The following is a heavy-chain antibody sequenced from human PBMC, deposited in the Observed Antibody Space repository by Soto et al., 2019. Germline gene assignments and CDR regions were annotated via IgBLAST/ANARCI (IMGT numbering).Heavy chain of an antibody. V-gene: IGHV4-31*03. D-gene: IGHD6-6*01. J-gene: IGHJ6*02. CDR3: ARVVAARYYYYGMDV. CDR1: GGSISSGGYY. Sequence: KTSETLSLTCTVSGGSISSGGYYWSWIRQHPGKGLEWIGYVYYSGSTYYNPSLKSRVTISVDTSKNQFSLKLSSVTAADTAVYYCARVVAARYYYYGMDVWGQGTTVTVSS. CDR2: VYYSGST.